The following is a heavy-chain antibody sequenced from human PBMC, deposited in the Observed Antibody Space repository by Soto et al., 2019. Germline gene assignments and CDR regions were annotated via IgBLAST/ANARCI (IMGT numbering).Heavy chain of an antibody. CDR1: GFTFSSYW. Sequence: GGSLRLSCAASGFTFSSYWMSWVRQAPGKGLEWVANIKQDGSEKYYVDSVKGRFTISRDNAKNSLYLQMNSLRAEDTAVYYCASVKLEYTAFDYWGQGTLVTVYS. CDR3: ASVKLEYTAFDY. CDR2: IKQDGSEK. J-gene: IGHJ4*02. V-gene: IGHV3-7*01. D-gene: IGHD1-1*01.